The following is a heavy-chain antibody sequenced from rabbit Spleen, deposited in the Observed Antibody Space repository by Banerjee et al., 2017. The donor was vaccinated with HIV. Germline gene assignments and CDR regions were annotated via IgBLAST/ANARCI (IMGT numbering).Heavy chain of an antibody. V-gene: IGHV1S40*01. Sequence: QSLEESGGDLVKPGASLTLTCIASGVSFSDDSYMCWVRQAPGKGLEWIACIDAGSSGFTYFATWAKGRFTISKTSSTTVTLQVTRLTAADTATYFCARDTSSSFSSYGMDLWGPGTLVTVS. CDR1: GVSFSDDSY. D-gene: IGHD1-1*01. J-gene: IGHJ6*01. CDR2: IDAGSSGFT. CDR3: ARDTSSSFSSYGMDL.